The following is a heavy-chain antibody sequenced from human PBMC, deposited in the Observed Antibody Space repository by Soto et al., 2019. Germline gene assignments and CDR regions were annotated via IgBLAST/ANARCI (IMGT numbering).Heavy chain of an antibody. Sequence: SETLSLTCNVSSASISDDNWSWIRQPPGKGLEWIGHIFYSGSINYNPSLKSRATMSVETSKKQVSLKLRSVTAADTAIYYCARLMIKFGGVIVFDSWGQGTLVTVSS. CDR2: IFYSGSI. CDR1: SASISDDN. V-gene: IGHV4-59*08. CDR3: ARLMIKFGGVIVFDS. J-gene: IGHJ4*02. D-gene: IGHD3-16*02.